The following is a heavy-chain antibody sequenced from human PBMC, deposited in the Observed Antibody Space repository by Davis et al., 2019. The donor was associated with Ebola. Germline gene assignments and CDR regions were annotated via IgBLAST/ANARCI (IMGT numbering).Heavy chain of an antibody. CDR3: AKDRGMTTVTTVEY. V-gene: IGHV3-23*01. CDR1: GFIFSSYA. J-gene: IGHJ4*02. Sequence: PGGSLRLSCAASGFIFSSYAMSWVRQAPGKGLEWVSAISGSGGSTYYADSVKGRFTFSRDNSKSTLYLQMNSLRAEDTAVYYCAKDRGMTTVTTVEYWGQGTLVTVSS. D-gene: IGHD4-17*01. CDR2: ISGSGGST.